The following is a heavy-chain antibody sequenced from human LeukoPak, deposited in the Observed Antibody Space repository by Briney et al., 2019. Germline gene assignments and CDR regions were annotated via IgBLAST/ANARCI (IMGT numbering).Heavy chain of an antibody. D-gene: IGHD3-22*01. J-gene: IGHJ4*02. CDR1: GITLSNYG. CDR2: ISDSGGRT. Sequence: PGGSLRLSCAVSGITLSNYGMTWLRQAPGKGLEWVAGISDSGGRTNYADSVKGRFTISRDNPKNTLYLQMHSLRAEDTAVYFCAKRGLVIRVILVGFHKEAYYFDSWGQGALVTVSS. CDR3: AKRGLVIRVILVGFHKEAYYFDS. V-gene: IGHV3-23*01.